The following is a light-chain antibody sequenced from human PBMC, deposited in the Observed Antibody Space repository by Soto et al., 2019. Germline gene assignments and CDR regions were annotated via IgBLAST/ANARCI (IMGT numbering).Light chain of an antibody. J-gene: IGKJ1*01. CDR1: QSVSGW. Sequence: DIQMTQSPSTLSASVGDTVTVTCRASQSVSGWLAWYQQKPGEAPKLLIHDATSLESGVPSRFSGSGSGTEFTLTISSLQPDDFATYYCQQYSSYWTFAQGTKVDIK. CDR3: QQYSSYWT. V-gene: IGKV1-5*01. CDR2: DAT.